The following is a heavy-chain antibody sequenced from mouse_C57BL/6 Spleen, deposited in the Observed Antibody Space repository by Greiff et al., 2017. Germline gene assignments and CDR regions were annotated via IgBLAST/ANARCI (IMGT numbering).Heavy chain of an antibody. V-gene: IGHV5-17*01. J-gene: IGHJ1*03. CDR1: GFTFSDYG. CDR2: ISSGSSTI. Sequence: EVQVVESGGGLVKPGGSLKLSCAASGFTFSDYGMHWVRQAPEKGLEWVAYISSGSSTIYYADTVKGRFTISRDNAKNTLFLQMTSLRSEDTAMYYCARTSDYYGSSYGYCDVWGTGTTVTVSS. CDR3: ARTSDYYGSSYGYCDV. D-gene: IGHD1-1*01.